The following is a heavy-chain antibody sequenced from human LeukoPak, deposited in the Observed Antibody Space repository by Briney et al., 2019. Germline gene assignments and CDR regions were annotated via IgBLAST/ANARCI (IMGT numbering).Heavy chain of an antibody. D-gene: IGHD2-15*01. Sequence: GGSLRLSCAASGFTFSSYSMAWVRQAPAKGLEWVSSISTSSSYIYYADSVKGRFTISRDIARNSLYLQMNSLRAEDTAVYYCARVSGADRTIDAFDIWGQGTVVTVSS. CDR1: GFTFSSYS. CDR3: ARVSGADRTIDAFDI. CDR2: ISTSSSYI. V-gene: IGHV3-21*01. J-gene: IGHJ3*02.